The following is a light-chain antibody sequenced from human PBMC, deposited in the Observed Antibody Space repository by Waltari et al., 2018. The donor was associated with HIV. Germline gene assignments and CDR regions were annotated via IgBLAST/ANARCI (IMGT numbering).Light chain of an antibody. CDR1: SSDIGGYTY. CDR3: CSYAGSRTWV. J-gene: IGLJ3*02. CDR2: DVS. Sequence: QSALTQPASVSGSPGQSITISCTGTSSDIGGYTYLSWYQQHPGKAPKLMIYDVSKRPSGVSNRFSGSKSCNTASLTISGLQAEDETDYYCCSYAGSRTWVFGGGTKLTVL. V-gene: IGLV2-23*02.